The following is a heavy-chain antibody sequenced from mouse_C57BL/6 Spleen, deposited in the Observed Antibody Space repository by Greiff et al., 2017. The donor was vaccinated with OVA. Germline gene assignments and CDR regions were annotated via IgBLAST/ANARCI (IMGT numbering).Heavy chain of an antibody. CDR3: TLYDYDGAWFAY. V-gene: IGHV1-15*01. CDR2: IDPETGGT. D-gene: IGHD2-4*01. CDR1: GYTFTDYE. Sequence: VQLVESGAELVRPGASVTLSCKASGYTFTDYEMHWVKQTPVHGLEWIGAIDPETGGTAYNQKFKGKAILTADKSSSTAYMELRSLTSEDSAVYYCTLYDYDGAWFAYWGQGTLVTVSA. J-gene: IGHJ3*01.